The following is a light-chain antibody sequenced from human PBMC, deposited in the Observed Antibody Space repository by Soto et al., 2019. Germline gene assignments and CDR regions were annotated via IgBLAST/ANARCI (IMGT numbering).Light chain of an antibody. J-gene: IGKJ3*01. V-gene: IGKV4-1*01. CDR2: WAS. Sequence: DIVMTQSPDSLAVSLGERATINCKSSQSALYSSNNKNYLAWYQQKPGQPPKLLIYWASTRESGVPVRFSGSGSGTDFTLTISSLQAEDVAVYYCQQYYSNPRTFGPGTKVNIK. CDR3: QQYYSNPRT. CDR1: QSALYSSNNKNY.